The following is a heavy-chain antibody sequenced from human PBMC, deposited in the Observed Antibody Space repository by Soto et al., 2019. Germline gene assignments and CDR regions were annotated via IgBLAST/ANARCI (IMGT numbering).Heavy chain of an antibody. CDR1: GFTFSSYG. J-gene: IGHJ6*02. V-gene: IGHV3-33*01. CDR2: IWYDGSNK. D-gene: IGHD2-2*01. CDR3: ARSRGAVVPAAYGMDV. Sequence: GGSLRLSCAASGFTFSSYGMHWVRQAPGKGLEWVAVIWYDGSNKYYADSVKGRFTISRDNSKNTLYLQMNSLRAEDTAVYYCARSRGAVVPAAYGMDVWGQGTTVTVSS.